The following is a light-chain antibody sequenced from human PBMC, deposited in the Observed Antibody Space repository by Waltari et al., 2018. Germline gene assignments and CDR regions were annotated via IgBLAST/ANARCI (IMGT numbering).Light chain of an antibody. J-gene: IGLJ2*01. CDR1: SSTIGAGYD. CDR3: QSYDRSLSVRV. V-gene: IGLV1-40*01. CDR2: ANI. Sequence: QSVLTQPPPVSGAPGQRVTNSCTGSSSTIGAGYDVHMYQQLPGSAPKLLSYANIDRPSGVPDRFSGSKSGTSASLAITGLQAEDEADYYCQSYDRSLSVRVFGGGTKLTVL.